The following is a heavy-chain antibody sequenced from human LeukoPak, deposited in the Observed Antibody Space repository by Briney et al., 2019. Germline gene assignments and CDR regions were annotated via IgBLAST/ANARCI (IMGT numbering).Heavy chain of an antibody. CDR2: INHSGST. J-gene: IGHJ6*02. D-gene: IGHD3-10*01. Sequence: SETLSLTCTISGGSSSRRSYYWSWIRQPPGKGLEWIGEINHSGSTNYNPSLKSRVTISVDTSKNQFSLKLSSVTAADTAVYYCARAPYGSGSYYKAYYYGMDVWGQGTTVTVSS. V-gene: IGHV4-39*07. CDR1: GGSSSRRSYY. CDR3: ARAPYGSGSYYKAYYYGMDV.